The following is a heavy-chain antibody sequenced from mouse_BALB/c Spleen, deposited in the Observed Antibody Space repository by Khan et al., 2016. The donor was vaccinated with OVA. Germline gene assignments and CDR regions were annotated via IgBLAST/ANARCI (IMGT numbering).Heavy chain of an antibody. D-gene: IGHD1-1*01. CDR1: GYSFTGYF. Sequence: EVQLQQSGPELVKPGASVKISCKASGYSFTGYFMNWVMQSHGKSLEWIGSINPHIGETFYNQKFKGKATLTVEESSSTVHMELRSLASEDSAVYYCARKNGSDFDDWGQGTTLTVSS. CDR2: INPHIGET. V-gene: IGHV1-20*02. CDR3: ARKNGSDFDD. J-gene: IGHJ2*01.